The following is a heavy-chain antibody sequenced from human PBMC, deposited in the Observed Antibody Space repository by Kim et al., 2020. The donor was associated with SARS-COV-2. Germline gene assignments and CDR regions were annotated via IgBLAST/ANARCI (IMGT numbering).Heavy chain of an antibody. CDR3: ATGTTGTTRYYYYYYMDV. CDR1: GGSISSYY. CDR2: IYYSGST. V-gene: IGHV4-59*08. J-gene: IGHJ6*03. Sequence: SETLSLTCTVSGGSISSYYWSWIRQPPGKGLEWIGYIYYSGSTNYNPSLKSRVTISVDTSKNQFSLKLSSVTAADTAVYYCATGTTGTTRYYYYYYMDVWGKGTTVTVSS. D-gene: IGHD1-1*01.